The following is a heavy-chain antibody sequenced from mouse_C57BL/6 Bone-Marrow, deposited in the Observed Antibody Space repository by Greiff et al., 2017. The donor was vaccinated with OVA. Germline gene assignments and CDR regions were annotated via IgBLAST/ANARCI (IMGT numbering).Heavy chain of an antibody. Sequence: VPLMHSVAELVRPGASVKLSCTASGFNINNTYMHWVKQRPEQGLEWIGRIDPANGNTNYAPKFQGKATITADTSSNTSYLQLRSLTSEDVAIYYCSASTGSSYDFAYWGQGTLVTVSA. V-gene: IGHV14-3*01. CDR3: SASTGSSYDFAY. CDR2: IDPANGNT. CDR1: GFNINNTY. J-gene: IGHJ3*01. D-gene: IGHD1-1*01.